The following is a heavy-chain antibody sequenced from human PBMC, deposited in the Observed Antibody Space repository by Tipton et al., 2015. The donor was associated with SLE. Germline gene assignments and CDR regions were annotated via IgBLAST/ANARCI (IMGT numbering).Heavy chain of an antibody. J-gene: IGHJ6*02. CDR2: INPNSGAT. CDR1: GYTFTGYY. CDR3: ARERTTDDFYYYYAMDV. Sequence: QSGAEVKKPGASVKVSCKASGYTFTGYYMHWVRQAPGEGLEWMGRINPNSGATKYAQKFQGRVTMASNTSISTAYMELSGLRSDDTAVYYCARERTTDDFYYYYAMDVWGQGTTVTASS. D-gene: IGHD4-11*01. V-gene: IGHV1-2*06.